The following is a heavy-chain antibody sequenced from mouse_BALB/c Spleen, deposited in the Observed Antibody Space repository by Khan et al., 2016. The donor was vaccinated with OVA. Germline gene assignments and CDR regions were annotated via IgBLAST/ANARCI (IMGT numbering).Heavy chain of an antibody. V-gene: IGHV5-6-5*01. Sequence: DVMLVESGGGLVKPGGSLKVSCAVSGFSFSNYAMSWVRQTPEKRLEWVASISSGDTTYYPDSVKGRFTISRDNARNILYLQMRSLRSEDTALYYCARDYWFVYWGQGTLVTVSA. J-gene: IGHJ3*01. CDR2: ISSGDTT. CDR3: ARDYWFVY. CDR1: GFSFSNYA.